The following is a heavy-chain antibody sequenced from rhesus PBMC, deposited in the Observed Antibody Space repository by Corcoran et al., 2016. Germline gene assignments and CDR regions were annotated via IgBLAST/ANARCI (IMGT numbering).Heavy chain of an antibody. CDR1: GGSVSSSNW. CDR2: ITGRGGST. J-gene: IGHJ4*01. CDR3: ARAPYVYFDY. V-gene: IGHV4-57*01. D-gene: IGHD2-39*01. Sequence: QLQLQESGPGLVKPSETLSLTCAVSGGSVSSSNWWSWIRQPPGKGLEGIGRITGRGGSTSYNPSLTSRVTISPDPSKNQFSLKVSSVTAADTAVYYCARAPYVYFDYWGQGVLVTVSS.